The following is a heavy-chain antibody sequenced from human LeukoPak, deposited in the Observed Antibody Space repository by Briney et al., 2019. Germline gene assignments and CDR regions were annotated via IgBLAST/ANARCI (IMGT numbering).Heavy chain of an antibody. V-gene: IGHV4-34*01. CDR1: GRSFSGYY. CDR2: INHSGST. D-gene: IGHD5-18*01. Sequence: SETLSLTCAVYGRSFSGYYWSWIRQPPGKGLEWIGEINHSGSTNYNPSLKSRVTISVDTSKNQFSLKLSSVTAADTAVYYCARGDTAMVRVNYYYMDVWGKGTTVTVSS. CDR3: ARGDTAMVRVNYYYMDV. J-gene: IGHJ6*03.